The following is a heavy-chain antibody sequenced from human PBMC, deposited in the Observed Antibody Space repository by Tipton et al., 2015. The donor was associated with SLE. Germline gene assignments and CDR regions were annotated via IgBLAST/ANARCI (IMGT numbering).Heavy chain of an antibody. CDR1: GGSFSDYY. V-gene: IGHV4-34*01. J-gene: IGHJ4*02. CDR3: AGEPESYHRDIKGDY. D-gene: IGHD1-14*01. CDR2: INHSGST. Sequence: LSLTCAVYGGSFSDYYWNWIRQPPGKGLEWIGEINHSGSTNYNPSLKSRVIISVDTSKNQFSLKLSSVTAADTAVYYCAGEPESYHRDIKGDYWGQGTLVTVSS.